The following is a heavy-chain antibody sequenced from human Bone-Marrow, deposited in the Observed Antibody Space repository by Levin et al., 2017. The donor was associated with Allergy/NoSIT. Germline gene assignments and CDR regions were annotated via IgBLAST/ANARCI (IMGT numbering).Heavy chain of an antibody. D-gene: IGHD3-10*01. Sequence: GGSLRLSCAVSGVTSNNYTLSWVRQPPGKGLEWVSSISSSSAYIHYADSVKGRFTVSRDNAEKSLYLQMNSLRAAAPAIYYCASRIKAPGGLDVWGQGTAVTVSS. CDR3: ASRIKAPGGLDV. CDR1: GVTSNNYT. CDR2: ISSSSAYI. J-gene: IGHJ6*02. V-gene: IGHV3-21*01.